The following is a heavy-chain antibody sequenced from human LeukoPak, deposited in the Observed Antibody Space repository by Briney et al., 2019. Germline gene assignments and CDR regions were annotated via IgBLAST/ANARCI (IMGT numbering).Heavy chain of an antibody. V-gene: IGHV1-69*05. CDR1: GGTFSSYA. D-gene: IGHD4-17*01. CDR2: IIPIFGTA. CDR3: ASPYGDGAFDY. J-gene: IGHJ4*02. Sequence: GASVKVSCKASGGTFSSYAISWVRQAPGQGLEWMGGIIPIFGTANYAQKFQGRVTITTDESTSTAYMELSSLRSEDTAVHYCASPYGDGAFDYWGQGTLVTVSS.